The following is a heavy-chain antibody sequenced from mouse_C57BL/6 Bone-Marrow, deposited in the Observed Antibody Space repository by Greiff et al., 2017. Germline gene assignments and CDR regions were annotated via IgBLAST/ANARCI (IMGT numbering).Heavy chain of an antibody. V-gene: IGHV1-7*01. Sequence: QVQLQQSGAELAKPGASVKLSCKASGYTFTSYWMHWVKQRPGQGLQWIGYINPSSGYTKYNQKFKDKATLTADKSSSTAYMQLSSLTSEDSAVYFGARNREGYITTVVADYWGQGTTLTVSS. J-gene: IGHJ2*01. CDR3: ARNREGYITTVVADY. CDR2: INPSSGYT. CDR1: GYTFTSYW. D-gene: IGHD1-1*01.